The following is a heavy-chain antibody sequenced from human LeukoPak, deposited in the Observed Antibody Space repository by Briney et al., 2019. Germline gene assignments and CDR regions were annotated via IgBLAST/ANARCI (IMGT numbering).Heavy chain of an antibody. CDR3: AREEEGGNSIDY. Sequence: SETLSLTCTVSGGSISSSSYYWGWIRQPPGKGLEWIGYIYHSGGTKYNPSLNSRVTISVDTSKNQFSLKLSSVTAADTAVYYCAREEEGGNSIDYWGQGTLVTVSS. CDR1: GGSISSSSYY. CDR2: IYHSGGT. D-gene: IGHD4-23*01. V-gene: IGHV4-61*01. J-gene: IGHJ4*02.